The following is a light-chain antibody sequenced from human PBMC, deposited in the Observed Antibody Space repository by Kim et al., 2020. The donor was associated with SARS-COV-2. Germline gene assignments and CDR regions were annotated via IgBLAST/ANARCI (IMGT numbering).Light chain of an antibody. Sequence: SPGERATLSCRASQTVSSNFLAWYQQKPGQTPRLLIYDTSSRATGIPARFSGSGSGTEFTLTISSLLSEDFAVYYCQQYSNWPLTFGQGTKVDIK. J-gene: IGKJ1*01. CDR1: QTVSSN. CDR2: DTS. CDR3: QQYSNWPLT. V-gene: IGKV3D-15*01.